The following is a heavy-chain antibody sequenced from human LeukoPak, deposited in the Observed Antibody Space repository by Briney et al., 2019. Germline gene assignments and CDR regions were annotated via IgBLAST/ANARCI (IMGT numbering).Heavy chain of an antibody. J-gene: IGHJ4*02. CDR3: ARVLHAPYLIDS. D-gene: IGHD2-8*01. Sequence: SETLSLTCTVSDSSITRTYYWAWFRQPPGKGLEWIATVFRLQTVRTFNNPSLGSRVTMSLDPSHNQFSLNLTSVTAADTALYFCARVLHAPYLIDSWGQGTLVTVSS. CDR1: DSSITRTYY. V-gene: IGHV4-38-2*02. CDR2: VFRLQTVRT.